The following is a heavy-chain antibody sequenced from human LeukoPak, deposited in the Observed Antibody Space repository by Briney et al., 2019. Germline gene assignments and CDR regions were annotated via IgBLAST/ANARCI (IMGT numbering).Heavy chain of an antibody. J-gene: IGHJ6*02. CDR1: GYTFTSYG. D-gene: IGHD2-15*01. CDR3: ARDPPRIVVVVAATNYYGMDV. V-gene: IGHV1-18*01. CDR2: ISAYNGNT. Sequence: ASVKVSCKASGYTFTSYGISWVRQAPGQGLEWMGWISAYNGNTSYAQKLQGRVTKTTDTSTSTAYMELRSLRSDDTAVYYCARDPPRIVVVVAATNYYGMDVWGQGTTVTVSS.